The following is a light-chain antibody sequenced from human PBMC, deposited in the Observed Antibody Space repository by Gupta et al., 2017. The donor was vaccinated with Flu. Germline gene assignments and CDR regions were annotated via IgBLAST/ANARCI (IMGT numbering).Light chain of an antibody. Sequence: VPSSCSASHSSLGKNPVSSYQHLPGTVPKLLIYGNYQRPSELPNRFSGSKSGTSAPLPISGLQPGAEADYYCGAWDSSLSPLYVFGTGTKFSVL. CDR2: GNY. J-gene: IGLJ1*01. CDR1: HSSLGKNP. CDR3: GAWDSSLSPLYV. V-gene: IGLV1-51*01.